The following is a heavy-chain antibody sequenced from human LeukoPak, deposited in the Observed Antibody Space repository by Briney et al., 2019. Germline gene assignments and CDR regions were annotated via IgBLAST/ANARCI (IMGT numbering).Heavy chain of an antibody. D-gene: IGHD4-17*01. J-gene: IGHJ5*02. CDR1: GFTFSGSA. CDR3: TRLDDYES. V-gene: IGHV3-73*01. CDR2: IKNKANNYAT. Sequence: SGGSLRLSCAASGFTFSGSAMHWVRQASGKGLEWVGRIKNKANNYATAYAASVKGRFTISRDDSKNTAYLQMNSLKIEDTAVYYCTRLDDYESWGQGTLVTVSS.